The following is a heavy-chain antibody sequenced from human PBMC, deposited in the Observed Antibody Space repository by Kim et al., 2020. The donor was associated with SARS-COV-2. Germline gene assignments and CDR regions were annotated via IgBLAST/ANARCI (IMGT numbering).Heavy chain of an antibody. J-gene: IGHJ4*02. CDR3: AGEVGEGWYGYFDY. D-gene: IGHD6-19*01. Sequence: AQKFQGGVTITADKSTSTAYMGLSSLRSEDTAVYYCAGEVGEGWYGYFDYWGQGTLVTVSS. V-gene: IGHV1-69*04.